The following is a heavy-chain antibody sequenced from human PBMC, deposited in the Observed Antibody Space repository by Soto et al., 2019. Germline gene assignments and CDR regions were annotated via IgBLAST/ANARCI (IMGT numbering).Heavy chain of an antibody. CDR1: GGTFSSYA. CDR3: ARGPQLERFDAFDI. D-gene: IGHD1-1*01. Sequence: QVQLVQSGAEVKKPGSSVKVSSKASGGTFSSYAISWVRQAPGQGLEWMGGIIPIFGTANYAQKFQGRVTITADESTSTAYMELSSLRSEDTAVYYCARGPQLERFDAFDIWGQGTMVTVSS. CDR2: IIPIFGTA. V-gene: IGHV1-69*01. J-gene: IGHJ3*02.